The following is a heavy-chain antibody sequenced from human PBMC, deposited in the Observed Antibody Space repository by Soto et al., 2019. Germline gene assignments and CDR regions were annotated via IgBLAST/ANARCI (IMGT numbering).Heavy chain of an antibody. Sequence: EVQLVESGGGLVQPGGSLRHSCAASGFTFRNYWMHWVRQAPGKGLVWVSRVNSDGDTTYYADSVKGRFTISRDNAKNTLHLQLNSLGAEDTAVYYCASNYAYAEGYYFYGIDVWGQGTTVTVSS. J-gene: IGHJ6*02. D-gene: IGHD3-16*01. CDR3: ASNYAYAEGYYFYGIDV. V-gene: IGHV3-74*01. CDR2: VNSDGDTT. CDR1: GFTFRNYW.